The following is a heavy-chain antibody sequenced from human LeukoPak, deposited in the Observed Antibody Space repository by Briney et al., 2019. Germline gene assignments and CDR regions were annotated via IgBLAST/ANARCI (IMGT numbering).Heavy chain of an antibody. Sequence: PGRSLRLSCAASGFTFSSYGMHWVRQAPGKGLEWVAVIWYDGSNKYYADSVKGRFTVSRDNSKNTLYLQMNSLRAEDTAVYYCAREGIVVVPAAIEVYYYYGMDVWGQGTTVTVSS. CDR3: AREGIVVVPAAIEVYYYYGMDV. CDR2: IWYDGSNK. D-gene: IGHD2-2*02. CDR1: GFTFSSYG. J-gene: IGHJ6*02. V-gene: IGHV3-33*01.